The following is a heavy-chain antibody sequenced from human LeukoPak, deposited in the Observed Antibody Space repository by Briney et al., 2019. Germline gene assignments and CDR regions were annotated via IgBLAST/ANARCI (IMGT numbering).Heavy chain of an antibody. V-gene: IGHV3-30*04. CDR1: GFTFGSYA. D-gene: IGHD6-19*01. Sequence: PGRSLRLSCAASGFTFGSYAMHWVRQAPGKGLEWVAVISYDGSNKYYADSVKGRFTISRDNSKNTLYLQMNSLRAEDTAVYYCARGGKQWLVRYYYYGMDVWGKGTTVTVSS. CDR3: ARGGKQWLVRYYYYGMDV. CDR2: ISYDGSNK. J-gene: IGHJ6*04.